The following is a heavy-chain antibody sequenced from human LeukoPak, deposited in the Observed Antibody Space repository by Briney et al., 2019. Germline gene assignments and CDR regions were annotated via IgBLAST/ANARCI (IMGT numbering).Heavy chain of an antibody. Sequence: GGSLKLSCAASGFTFSGSAMHWVRQASGKGLEWVGRIRSKANSYATAYAASVKGRFTISRDDSKNTAYLQTNSLKTEDTAVYYCTLTEAHGYKTFDYWGQGTLVTVSS. J-gene: IGHJ4*02. D-gene: IGHD5-24*01. CDR3: TLTEAHGYKTFDY. CDR2: IRSKANSYAT. V-gene: IGHV3-73*01. CDR1: GFTFSGSA.